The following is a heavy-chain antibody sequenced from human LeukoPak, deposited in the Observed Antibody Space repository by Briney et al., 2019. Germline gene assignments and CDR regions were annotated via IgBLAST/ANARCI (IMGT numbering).Heavy chain of an antibody. D-gene: IGHD1-26*01. J-gene: IGHJ4*02. CDR3: ARIPTGGYFDY. CDR2: IDWDGDK. CDR1: EVSFSTNGMR. V-gene: IGHV2-70*04. Sequence: SGPTLANPTHTLTLTCTFSEVSFSTNGMRVSWIRQPPGKSLEWLARIDWDGDKFYNTFLKTRLTISKDTSKGQVVITMTNMDPVDTATYYCARIPTGGYFDYWGQGTLVTVSS.